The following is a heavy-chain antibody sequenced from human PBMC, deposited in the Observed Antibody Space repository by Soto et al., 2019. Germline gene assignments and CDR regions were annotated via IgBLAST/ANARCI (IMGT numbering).Heavy chain of an antibody. J-gene: IGHJ4*02. CDR2: ITYIGST. V-gene: IGHV4-31*02. Sequence: WTWIRQHPGKGLEWIGYITYIGSTYYNPSLKSRVTISVDTSKNQFSLKLSTVTAADTAVYYCARESGGSLFGSYYDDWGQGTLVTVSS. CDR3: ARESGGSLFGSYYDD. D-gene: IGHD3-3*01.